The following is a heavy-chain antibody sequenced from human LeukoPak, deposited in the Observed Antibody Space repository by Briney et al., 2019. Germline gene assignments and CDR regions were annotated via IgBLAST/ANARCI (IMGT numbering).Heavy chain of an antibody. CDR2: IYYSGST. D-gene: IGHD2-2*01. V-gene: IGHV4-59*01. CDR3: ARTPVGYCSSTSCRYYYYYMDV. Sequence: PSETLSLTCTVPGGSISSYHWSWLRQPPGKGLEWIGYIYYSGSTNYNPSLKSQVTISVDTSKNQFSRKLSSVTAADTAVYYCARTPVGYCSSTSCRYYYYYMDVWGKGTTVTVSS. J-gene: IGHJ6*03. CDR1: GGSISSYH.